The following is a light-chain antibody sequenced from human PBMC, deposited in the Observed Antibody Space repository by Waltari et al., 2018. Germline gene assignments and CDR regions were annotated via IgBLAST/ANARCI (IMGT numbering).Light chain of an antibody. CDR3: AVWDDSLNGVV. J-gene: IGLJ2*01. CDR1: RSNIRNNP. V-gene: IGLV1-36*01. Sequence: QSVLTQPPSVSEAPRQRVTISCSGCRSNIRNNPVRWYQQPPGKAPKLLIYYDDLLPSGVSDRFSGSKSGTSASLAISGLQSDDEADYYCAVWDDSLNGVVFGGGTKLTVL. CDR2: YDD.